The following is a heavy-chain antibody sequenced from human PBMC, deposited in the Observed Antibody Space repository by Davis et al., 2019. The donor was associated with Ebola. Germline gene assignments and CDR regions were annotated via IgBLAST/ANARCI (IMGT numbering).Heavy chain of an antibody. Sequence: PGGSLRLSCAASGFTFSSYAMSWVRQAPGKGLEWVSAISGSGGSTYYADSVKGRFTISRDNSKNTLYLQMNSLRAEDTAVYYCARVSHYYDSSGFFDYWGQGTLVTVSS. CDR3: ARVSHYYDSSGFFDY. CDR2: ISGSGGST. V-gene: IGHV3-23*01. D-gene: IGHD3-22*01. J-gene: IGHJ4*02. CDR1: GFTFSSYA.